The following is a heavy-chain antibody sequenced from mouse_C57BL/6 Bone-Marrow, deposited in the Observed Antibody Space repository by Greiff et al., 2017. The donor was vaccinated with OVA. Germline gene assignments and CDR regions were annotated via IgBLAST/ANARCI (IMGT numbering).Heavy chain of an antibody. D-gene: IGHD2-13*01. V-gene: IGHV1-59*01. CDR2: IDPSDSYT. CDR3: ARYARLDCFYAMDY. CDR1: GYTFTSYW. Sequence: QVQLQQPGAELVRPGTSVKLSCKASGYTFTSYWMHWVKQRPGQGLEWIGVIDPSDSYTNYNQKFKGKATLTVDTSSSTAYMQLSSLTSEDSAVYYCARYARLDCFYAMDYWGQGTSVTVSS. J-gene: IGHJ4*01.